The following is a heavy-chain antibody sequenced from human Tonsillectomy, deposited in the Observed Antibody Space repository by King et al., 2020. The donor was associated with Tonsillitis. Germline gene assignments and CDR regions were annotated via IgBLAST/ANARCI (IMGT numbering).Heavy chain of an antibody. CDR1: GFTFDDYA. CDR3: AKESMVRGVITSLDY. J-gene: IGHJ4*02. V-gene: IGHV3-9*01. D-gene: IGHD3-10*01. CDR2: ISWNSGTL. Sequence: VQLVESGGGLEQPGRSLRLSCAASGFTFDDYAMHWVRQAPGKGLEWVSGISWNSGTLGYADSVKGRFTISRDNAKDSLYLQMNSLRAEDTALYYCAKESMVRGVITSLDYWGQGTLVTVSS.